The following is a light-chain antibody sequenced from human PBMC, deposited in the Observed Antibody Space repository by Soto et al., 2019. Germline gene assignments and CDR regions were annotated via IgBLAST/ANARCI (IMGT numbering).Light chain of an antibody. CDR1: QNIDNS. Sequence: VQMTQSPSSVSASVGDRVTITCRASQNIDNSLVWYQQKAGKAPPLLIYAASSLQSGVPPRFSGTRSGTEFSLTVNNLQSEDFAFYYCQQAYTFPLTFGGGTKVDVK. V-gene: IGKV1D-12*01. CDR3: QQAYTFPLT. J-gene: IGKJ4*01. CDR2: AAS.